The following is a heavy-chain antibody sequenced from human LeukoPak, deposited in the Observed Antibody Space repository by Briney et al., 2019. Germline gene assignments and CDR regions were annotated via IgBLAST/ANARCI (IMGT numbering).Heavy chain of an antibody. D-gene: IGHD3-22*01. Sequence: SETLSLTCTVSGGSISSSSYYWGWIRQPPGKGLEWIGSIYYSGSTYYNPSLKSRVTISVDTSKNQFSLKLSSVTAADTAVYYCARHRGGITMISDYYYYYMDVWGKGTTVTVSS. CDR3: ARHRGGITMISDYYYYYMDV. CDR1: GGSISSSSYY. CDR2: IYYSGST. J-gene: IGHJ6*03. V-gene: IGHV4-39*01.